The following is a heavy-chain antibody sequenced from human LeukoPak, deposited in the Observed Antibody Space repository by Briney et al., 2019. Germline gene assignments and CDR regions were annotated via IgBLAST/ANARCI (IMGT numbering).Heavy chain of an antibody. CDR1: GYTFTSYG. D-gene: IGHD3-9*01. CDR3: ASGRRGDILTWDDAFDI. V-gene: IGHV1-18*01. Sequence: ASVKVSCKASGYTFTSYGISWVRQAPGQGLEWMGWISAYNGNTDYAQKLQGRVTTTTDTSTSTAYMELRSLRSDDTAVYYCASGRRGDILTWDDAFDIWGQGTMVTVSS. CDR2: ISAYNGNT. J-gene: IGHJ3*02.